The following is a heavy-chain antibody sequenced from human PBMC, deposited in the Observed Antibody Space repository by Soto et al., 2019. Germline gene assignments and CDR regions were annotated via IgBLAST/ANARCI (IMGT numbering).Heavy chain of an antibody. V-gene: IGHV3-30*18. CDR2: ISYDGRSK. J-gene: IGHJ6*02. CDR1: GFVFRTYG. D-gene: IGHD5-18*01. CDR3: ANLDTGLGVFAKAV. Sequence: QVQLVESGGGVVQPGRSLRLSCAASGFVFRTYGMYWVRQAPGKGLEWVALISYDGRSKNYADSVKGRFTISRDNSENKLFLHMNILTFEDTAVYYCANLDTGLGVFAKAVWGQGTTVIVSS.